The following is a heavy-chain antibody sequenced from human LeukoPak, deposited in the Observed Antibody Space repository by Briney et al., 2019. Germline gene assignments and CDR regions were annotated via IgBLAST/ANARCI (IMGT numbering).Heavy chain of an antibody. CDR2: IYSGGST. Sequence: GGSLRLSCAASEFSVWSNYMTWVGQAPGKGLEWGSLIYSGGSTYYADSVKGRFTISRDNSKNTLYLQMNSLRAEDTAVYYCARALPKTYSSSSRGWFDPWGQGTLVTVSS. CDR3: ARALPKTYSSSSRGWFDP. V-gene: IGHV3-66*01. CDR1: EFSVWSNY. D-gene: IGHD6-6*01. J-gene: IGHJ5*02.